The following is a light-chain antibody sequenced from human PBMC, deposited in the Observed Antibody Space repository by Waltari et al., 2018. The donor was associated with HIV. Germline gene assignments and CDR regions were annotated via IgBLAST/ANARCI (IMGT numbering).Light chain of an antibody. CDR1: QDISNC. Sequence: DIQMTQSPSSLSASVGDSVPIPCQASQDISNCLNWYQQKPGEAPKLLIYDASNLEAGVPSTFSGNGSGTDFTLTISSLQPEDIATYYCQQYDNLPRRFTFGPGTKVEIK. J-gene: IGKJ3*01. V-gene: IGKV1-33*01. CDR3: QQYDNLPRRFT. CDR2: DAS.